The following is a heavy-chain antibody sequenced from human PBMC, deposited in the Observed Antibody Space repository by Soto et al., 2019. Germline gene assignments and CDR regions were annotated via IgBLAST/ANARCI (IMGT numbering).Heavy chain of an antibody. V-gene: IGHV4-59*01. CDR3: ARVENSKGPAPQDIVVVPAARPDFYYYYYMDV. CDR2: IYYSGST. J-gene: IGHJ6*03. Sequence: SETLSLTCTVSGGSISSYYWSWIRQPPGKGLEWIGYIYYSGSTNYNPSLKSRVTISVDTSKNQFSLKLSSVTAADTAVYYCARVENSKGPAPQDIVVVPAARPDFYYYYYMDVWGKGTTVTVSS. D-gene: IGHD2-2*01. CDR1: GGSISSYY.